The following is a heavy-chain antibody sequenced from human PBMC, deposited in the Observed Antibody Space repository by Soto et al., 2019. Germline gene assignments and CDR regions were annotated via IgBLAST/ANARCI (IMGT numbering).Heavy chain of an antibody. D-gene: IGHD3-9*01. Sequence: SLSLTCTVSGGSISSGGCYWSWIRQHTGKGLECIWYIYYSGSTYYNPSLNSRVTISVDTSKNQFSLKLSSVTAADTAVYYCARSPPYYDILTGSRAFDIWGQGTMVTVSS. CDR1: GGSISSGGCY. CDR2: IYYSGST. V-gene: IGHV4-31*03. J-gene: IGHJ3*02. CDR3: ARSPPYYDILTGSRAFDI.